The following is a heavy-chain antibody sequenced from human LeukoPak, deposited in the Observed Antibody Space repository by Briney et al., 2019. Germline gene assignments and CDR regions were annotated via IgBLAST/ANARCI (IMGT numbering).Heavy chain of an antibody. CDR3: VKGVGYCSGGSCLPIDY. Sequence: GGSLRLSCSASGFTFSSYAMHWVRQAPGKGLEYVSAISSNGGSTYYADSVKGRFTISRDNSKNTLYLQMSSLGAEDTAVYYCVKGVGYCSGGSCLPIDYWGQGTLVTVSS. D-gene: IGHD2-15*01. CDR1: GFTFSSYA. J-gene: IGHJ4*02. V-gene: IGHV3-64D*09. CDR2: ISSNGGST.